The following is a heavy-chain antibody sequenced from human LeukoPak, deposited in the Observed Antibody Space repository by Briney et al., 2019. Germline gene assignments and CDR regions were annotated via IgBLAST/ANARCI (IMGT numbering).Heavy chain of an antibody. CDR2: IYYTGNT. Sequence: PSETLSLTCTVSGGSTISTTYYWGWIRQPPGKDLEWLGSIYYTGNTYYNPSLKSRVTISLDTSKNQFSLKLSSVTAADTAVYYCARPIYDSSGYILDPWGQGTLVTVSS. CDR1: GGSTISTTYY. V-gene: IGHV4-39*01. J-gene: IGHJ5*02. D-gene: IGHD3-22*01. CDR3: ARPIYDSSGYILDP.